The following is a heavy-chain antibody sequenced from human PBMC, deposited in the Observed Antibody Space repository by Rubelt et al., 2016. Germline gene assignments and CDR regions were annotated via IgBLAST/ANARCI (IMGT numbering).Heavy chain of an antibody. CDR2: IDRSGNT. CDR1: GGSISSDDK. V-gene: IGHV4-4*02. Sequence: QVQLQESGPGLVKPSGTLSLTCAVSGGSISSDDKWTWVRQPPGKELEWIGEIDRSGNTNYTPSLTSRVTTSVDKSKNQFSLDLSSVTAADTAVYYCARGGNWKFDCWGQGTLVTVSS. D-gene: IGHD1-1*01. J-gene: IGHJ4*02. CDR3: ARGGNWKFDC.